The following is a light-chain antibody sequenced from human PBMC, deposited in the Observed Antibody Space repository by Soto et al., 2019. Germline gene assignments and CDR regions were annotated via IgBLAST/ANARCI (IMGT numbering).Light chain of an antibody. J-gene: IGLJ2*01. CDR1: SSDVGGYAY. Sequence: QSALTQPASASGSPGQSITISCTGTSSDVGGYAYVSWYQQHPGKAPRLMIYNVRNRPSGVSNRLSGSKAGNTAALTISGLQAEDEAAYYCSSYTSSSTVVFGGGTQLTVL. CDR3: SSYTSSSTVV. V-gene: IGLV2-14*01. CDR2: NVR.